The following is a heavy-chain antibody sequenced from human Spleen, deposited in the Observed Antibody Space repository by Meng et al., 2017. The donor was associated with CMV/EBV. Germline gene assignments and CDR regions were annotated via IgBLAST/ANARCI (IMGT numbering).Heavy chain of an antibody. Sequence: GESLKIFCSASGCNFNDYSMTWVRQVPGRGLEWISFISSGSTSKYYSDSVRGRFTISRDNFKNSLFLQMSGLTADDTAVYYCASSGYYYDRTDYYPPDFWGQGTRVTVSS. CDR1: GCNFNDYS. D-gene: IGHD3-22*01. CDR2: ISSGSTSK. CDR3: ASSGYYYDRTDYYPPDF. V-gene: IGHV3-11*01. J-gene: IGHJ4*02.